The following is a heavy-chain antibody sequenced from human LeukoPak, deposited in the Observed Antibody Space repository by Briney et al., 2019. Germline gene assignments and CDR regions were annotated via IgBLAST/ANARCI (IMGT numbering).Heavy chain of an antibody. D-gene: IGHD6-13*01. J-gene: IGHJ4*02. Sequence: GGSLRLSYAASGFTFSNYAMGWVRQAPGKGLEWVSDVRGSGGSTYYADSVKGRFTISRDNSKKTLYLQMNSLTAEDTALYYCAKGSGIATTGFYFDYWGQGTLVTVSS. V-gene: IGHV3-23*01. CDR1: GFTFSNYA. CDR2: VRGSGGST. CDR3: AKGSGIATTGFYFDY.